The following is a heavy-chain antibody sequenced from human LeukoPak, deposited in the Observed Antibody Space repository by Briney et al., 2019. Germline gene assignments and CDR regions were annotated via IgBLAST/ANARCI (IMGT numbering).Heavy chain of an antibody. CDR1: GFTFSSYG. V-gene: IGHV3-30*02. CDR2: IRYDGSNK. Sequence: GGSLRLSCAASGFTFSSYGMHWVRQAPGKGLEWLAFIRYDGSNKYYADSVKGRLSISRDNSKNTLYLQMNSLRAEDTAVYYCAKDPRSFVGRPPDSWGQGTLVTVSS. J-gene: IGHJ4*02. D-gene: IGHD2-15*01. CDR3: AKDPRSFVGRPPDS.